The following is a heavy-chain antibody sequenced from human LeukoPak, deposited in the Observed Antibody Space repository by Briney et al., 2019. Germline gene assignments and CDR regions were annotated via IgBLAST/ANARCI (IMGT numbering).Heavy chain of an antibody. J-gene: IGHJ6*02. D-gene: IGHD4-17*01. V-gene: IGHV3-23*01. CDR1: GFTVSSYA. Sequence: GGSLRLSCAASGFTVSSYAMSLVRQAAGKGLEWVSGRSGSGGSTYYGDSVKGRFTISRDNSKNTLYLQMNSLRAEDTAVYYCAKSGVTVTTRYYGMDVWGQGTTVTVSS. CDR3: AKSGVTVTTRYYGMDV. CDR2: RSGSGGST.